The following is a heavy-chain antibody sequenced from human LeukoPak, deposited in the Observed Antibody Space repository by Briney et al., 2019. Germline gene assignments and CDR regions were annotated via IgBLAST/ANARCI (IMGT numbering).Heavy chain of an antibody. CDR3: ARDPTYYDILTGYEHYYYYGMDV. CDR1: GVTFSSYS. J-gene: IGHJ6*02. CDR2: ISSSSSYI. Sequence: PGGSLRLSCAASGVTFSSYSMNWVRQAPGKGLEWVSSISSSSSYIYYADSVKGRFTISRDNAKNSLYLQMNSLRAEDTAVYYCARDPTYYDILTGYEHYYYYGMDVWGQGTTVTVSS. D-gene: IGHD3-9*01. V-gene: IGHV3-21*01.